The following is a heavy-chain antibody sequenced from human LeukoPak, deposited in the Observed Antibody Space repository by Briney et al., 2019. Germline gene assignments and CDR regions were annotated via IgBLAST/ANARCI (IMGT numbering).Heavy chain of an antibody. CDR1: GFTFNNAW. Sequence: GGSLRLSCAASGFTFNNAWMSWVRQAPGKGLEWVGRIKTKTDGGTADYAAPVKGRFTISRDDSKTTLYLQMNSLRTEDTAVYYCATDKGARDSWGQGTLVTVSS. CDR3: ATDKGARDS. V-gene: IGHV3-15*01. CDR2: IKTKTDGGTA. J-gene: IGHJ4*02. D-gene: IGHD4/OR15-4a*01.